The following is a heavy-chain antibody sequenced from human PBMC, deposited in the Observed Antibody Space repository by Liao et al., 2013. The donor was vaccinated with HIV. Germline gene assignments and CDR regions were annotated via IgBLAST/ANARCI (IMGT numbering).Heavy chain of an antibody. Sequence: QVQLQESGPGVVKPSETLSLTCTVSGGSISNDYWNWIRQPAGKGLEWIGRILISGSANYNPSLQSRVSISADTSNNQFSLKMTSVTPADTAVYYCARGKVLWTLDSWGRGSPGHRLL. J-gene: IGHJ4*02. CDR3: ARGKVLWTLDS. D-gene: IGHD3/OR15-3a*01. V-gene: IGHV4-4*07. CDR1: GGSISNDY. CDR2: ILISGSA.